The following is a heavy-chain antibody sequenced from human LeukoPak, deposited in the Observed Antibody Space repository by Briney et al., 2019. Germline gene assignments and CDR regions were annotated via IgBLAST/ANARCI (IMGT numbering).Heavy chain of an antibody. J-gene: IGHJ4*02. D-gene: IGHD5-12*01. CDR1: GGTFSSYA. CDR3: ARAIGYSGYLPFDY. Sequence: GASVKVSCKASGGTFSSYAISWVRQAPGQGLEWMGGIIPIFGTANYAQKFQGRVTITTDESTSKAYMEVSSLRSEDTAVYYCARAIGYSGYLPFDYWGQGTLVTVSS. V-gene: IGHV1-69*05. CDR2: IIPIFGTA.